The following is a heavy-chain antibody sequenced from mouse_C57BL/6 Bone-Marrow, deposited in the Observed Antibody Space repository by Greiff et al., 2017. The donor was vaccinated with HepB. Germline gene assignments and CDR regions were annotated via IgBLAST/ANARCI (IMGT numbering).Heavy chain of an antibody. CDR3: ARGRIYYGNAWFAY. J-gene: IGHJ3*01. Sequence: QVQLQQPGAELVKPGASVKLSCKASGYTFTSYWMHWVKQRPGRGLEWIGRIDPKSGGTKYNEKFKSKATLTVDKPSSTAYMQLSSLTSEDSAVYYCARGRIYYGNAWFAYWGQGTLVTVSA. CDR2: IDPKSGGT. V-gene: IGHV1-72*01. D-gene: IGHD2-1*01. CDR1: GYTFTSYW.